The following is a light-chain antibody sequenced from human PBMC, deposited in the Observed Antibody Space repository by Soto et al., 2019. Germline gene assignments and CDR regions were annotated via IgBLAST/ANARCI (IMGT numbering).Light chain of an antibody. Sequence: DSVLTQSPGTLSLSPGERATLSCRASQSVSSSYLAWYQQKPGQAPRLLIYGASSRATGIPDRFSGSGSGTDFTLTISRLEPEDVAVYYCQQYGSSLWTFGQGTKVDIK. J-gene: IGKJ1*01. CDR3: QQYGSSLWT. CDR1: QSVSSSY. CDR2: GAS. V-gene: IGKV3-20*01.